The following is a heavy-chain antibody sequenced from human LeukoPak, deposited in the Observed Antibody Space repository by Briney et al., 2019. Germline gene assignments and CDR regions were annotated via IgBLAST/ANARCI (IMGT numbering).Heavy chain of an antibody. CDR2: IYTSGST. V-gene: IGHV4-61*02. J-gene: IGHJ4*02. Sequence: SQTLSLTCTVSGGSISSGSYYWSWIRQPAGKGLEWIGRIYTSGSTNYNPSLKSRVTISVDTSKNQFSLKLSSVTAADTAVYYCARAFDSSGSRPFLPHYWGQGTLVTVSS. CDR1: GGSISSGSYY. CDR3: ARAFDSSGSRPFLPHY. D-gene: IGHD3-22*01.